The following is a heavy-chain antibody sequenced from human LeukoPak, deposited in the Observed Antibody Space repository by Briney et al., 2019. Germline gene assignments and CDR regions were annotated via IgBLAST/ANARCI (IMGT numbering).Heavy chain of an antibody. Sequence: SVKVSCKASGGTFSSFAIIWVRQAPGHGLEYIGRIIPIVGIPNYAQKFQGRVTITADKSTSTAYMELSSLTSEDTAVFYCAKEGSNGWYGYDNWGQGALVTVSS. V-gene: IGHV1-69*04. CDR3: AKEGSNGWYGYDN. CDR2: IIPIVGIP. CDR1: GGTFSSFA. J-gene: IGHJ4*02. D-gene: IGHD6-19*01.